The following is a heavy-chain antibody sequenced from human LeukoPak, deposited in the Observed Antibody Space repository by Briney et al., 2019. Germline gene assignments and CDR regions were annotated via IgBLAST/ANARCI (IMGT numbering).Heavy chain of an antibody. CDR1: GGSISSYH. CDR3: TSGSGSYADS. CDR2: IYYSRST. J-gene: IGHJ4*02. D-gene: IGHD3-10*01. V-gene: IGHV4-59*01. Sequence: PSETLSLTCNVSGGSISSYHWSWIRQPPGKGLDWIGYIYYSRSTNYNPSLKSRVTISVDTSKNQFSLKLSSVTAADTAVYYCTSGSGSYADSWGPGTLVTVSS.